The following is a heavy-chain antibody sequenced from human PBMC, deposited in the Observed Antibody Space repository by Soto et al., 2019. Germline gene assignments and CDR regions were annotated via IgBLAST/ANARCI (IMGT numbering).Heavy chain of an antibody. CDR2: MNPNSGNT. Sequence: QVHLVQSGAEVKKPGASVKVSCTFTSYDINWVRQATGQGLEWMGWMNPNSGNTRYAQKFQGRVPMTRKNSSVTAYMELSSLRSEDTAVYYCARGPGSSDWRFSYYYMDGWGQGTTVTVSS. V-gene: IGHV1-8*01. D-gene: IGHD6-19*01. J-gene: IGHJ6*02. CDR3: ARGPGSSDWRFSYYYMDG. CDR1: FTSYD.